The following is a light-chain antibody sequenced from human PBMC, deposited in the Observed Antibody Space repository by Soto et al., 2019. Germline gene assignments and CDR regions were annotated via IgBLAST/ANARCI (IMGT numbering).Light chain of an antibody. CDR3: QQYSSSPGT. V-gene: IGKV3-20*01. Sequence: EIVLPQSPGTLSLSPGERATLSSRASQSVSSSYLAWYQRKPGQAPRLLMYGASNRATGIPDRFSGSGSGTDFILTITSLEPEDFAVYYCQQYSSSPGTFGQGTKVDIK. J-gene: IGKJ1*01. CDR1: QSVSSSY. CDR2: GAS.